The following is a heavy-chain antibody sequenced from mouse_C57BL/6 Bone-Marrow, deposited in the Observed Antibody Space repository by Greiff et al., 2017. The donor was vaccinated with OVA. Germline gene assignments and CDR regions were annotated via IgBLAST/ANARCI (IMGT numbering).Heavy chain of an antibody. D-gene: IGHD1-1*01. CDR1: GFNIKDDY. Sequence: DVKLVESGAELVRPGASVKLSCTASGFNIKDDYMHWVKQRPEQGLEWIGWIDPENGDTEYASKFQGKATITADTSSNTAYLQLSSLTSEDTAVYYCTLITYFDYWGQGTTLTVSS. J-gene: IGHJ2*01. CDR3: TLITYFDY. CDR2: IDPENGDT. V-gene: IGHV14-4*01.